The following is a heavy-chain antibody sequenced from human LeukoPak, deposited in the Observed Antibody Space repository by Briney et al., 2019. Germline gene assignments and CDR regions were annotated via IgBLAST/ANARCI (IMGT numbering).Heavy chain of an antibody. Sequence: ASVKVSCKSSGYILTAYYIHWVRQAPGQGREWLGWMNPHSGGTNYAQNFRGRVTMTTDTSINTAYMELTGLTPDDTALYYCARALRTISGMDVWGQGTTVAVSS. CDR2: MNPHSGGT. D-gene: IGHD2-2*01. V-gene: IGHV1-2*02. CDR1: GYILTAYY. J-gene: IGHJ6*02. CDR3: ARALRTISGMDV.